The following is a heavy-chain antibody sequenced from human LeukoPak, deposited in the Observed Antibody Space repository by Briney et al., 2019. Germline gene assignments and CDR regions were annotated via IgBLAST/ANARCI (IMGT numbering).Heavy chain of an antibody. CDR2: IYYSGST. Sequence: PSETLSLTCTVSGGSISSSSYYWGWIRQPPGKGLEWIGSIYYSGSTYYNPSLKSRVTISVDTSKNQFSLKLSSVTAADTAVYYCARHSDIGVDNPFDYWGQGTLVTVSS. J-gene: IGHJ4*02. D-gene: IGHD2-15*01. V-gene: IGHV4-39*01. CDR3: ARHSDIGVDNPFDY. CDR1: GGSISSSSYY.